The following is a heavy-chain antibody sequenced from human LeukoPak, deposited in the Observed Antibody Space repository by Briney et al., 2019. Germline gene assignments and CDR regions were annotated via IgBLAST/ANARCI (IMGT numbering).Heavy chain of an antibody. CDR1: GYTFTSYG. J-gene: IGHJ4*02. Sequence: GASVKVSCKASGYTFTSYGISWVRQAPGQGLGWMGWISGYNGNTNYAQKLQGRVTMTTDTSTSTAYMEVRSLRSDDTAVYYCARDEVAVAGKRVDYWGQGTLVTVSS. CDR3: ARDEVAVAGKRVDY. V-gene: IGHV1-18*01. CDR2: ISGYNGNT. D-gene: IGHD6-19*01.